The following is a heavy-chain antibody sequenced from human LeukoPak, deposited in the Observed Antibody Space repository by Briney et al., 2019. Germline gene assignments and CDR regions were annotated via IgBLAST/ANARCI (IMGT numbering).Heavy chain of an antibody. V-gene: IGHV3-23*01. D-gene: IGHD4-17*01. Sequence: GGSLRLSCAASGFFFSNYDMNWARQAPGSGLEWVSGLSGSGGSTFYADSVKGRFTISRDNSKNTVYLQMDSLRGEDTAMHYCARGVTVTTDFWGQGTLVTVSS. CDR3: ARGVTVTTDF. J-gene: IGHJ4*02. CDR1: GFFFSNYD. CDR2: LSGSGGST.